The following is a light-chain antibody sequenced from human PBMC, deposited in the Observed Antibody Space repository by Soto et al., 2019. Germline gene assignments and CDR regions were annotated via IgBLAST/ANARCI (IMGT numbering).Light chain of an antibody. J-gene: IGLJ2*01. Sequence: QSVLTQPPSVSEAPRQRVTISCSGSSSNIGNNAVNWYQQLPGKAPKLLIYYDDLLPSGVSDRFSGSKSGTSASLAISGLRSGDGAIFYCAAGDDSRKGVLLGGGPKL. CDR2: YDD. CDR3: AAGDDSRKGVL. V-gene: IGLV1-36*01. CDR1: SSNIGNNA.